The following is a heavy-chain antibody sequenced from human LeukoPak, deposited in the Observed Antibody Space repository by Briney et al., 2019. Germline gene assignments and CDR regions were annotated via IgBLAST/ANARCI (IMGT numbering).Heavy chain of an antibody. V-gene: IGHV4-4*07. Sequence: SETLSLTCTVSGGSISAYYWNWIRQPAGKGLEWIGRIYTSGSANYNPSLKSRVTMSVDTSKNQFSLRLSSVTAADTAVYYCARGHYYDFRSGYYQGWFDPWGQGTLVTVSS. CDR3: ARGHYYDFRSGYYQGWFDP. CDR1: GGSISAYY. J-gene: IGHJ5*02. CDR2: IYTSGSA. D-gene: IGHD3-3*01.